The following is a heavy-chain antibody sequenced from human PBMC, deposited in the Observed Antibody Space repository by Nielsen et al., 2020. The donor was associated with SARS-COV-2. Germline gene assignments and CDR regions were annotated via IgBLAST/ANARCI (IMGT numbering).Heavy chain of an antibody. J-gene: IGHJ3*02. V-gene: IGHV1-3*01. D-gene: IGHD3-22*01. CDR1: GYTLTSYA. CDR2: INAGNGNT. Sequence: ASVKVSCKASGYTLTSYAMHWVRQAPGQRLEWMGWINAGNGNTKYSQKFQGRVTITRDTSGSTAYMELSSLRSEDTAVYYCARDYDSSGYSRYDAFDIWGQGTMVTVSS. CDR3: ARDYDSSGYSRYDAFDI.